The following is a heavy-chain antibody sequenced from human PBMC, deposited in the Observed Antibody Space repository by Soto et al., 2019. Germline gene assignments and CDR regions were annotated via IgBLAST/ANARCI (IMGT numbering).Heavy chain of an antibody. CDR3: EGSWT. V-gene: IGHV3-23*01. J-gene: IGHJ3*01. CDR2: ISGSSDRT. CDR1: GFTIRNYA. D-gene: IGHD5-12*01. Sequence: EVQVLESVGDLVQPGGSLRLSCAASGFTIRNYAMSWVRQAPGKALEWVSGISGSSDRTYYADSVKGRFTISKDTSSNTLYLQMNSLRVEDTAVYHCEGSWTWGQGTMVTVSS.